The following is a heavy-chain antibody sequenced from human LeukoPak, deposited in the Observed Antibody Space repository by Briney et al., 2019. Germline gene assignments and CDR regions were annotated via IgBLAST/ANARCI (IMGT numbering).Heavy chain of an antibody. CDR3: ARGAPGPRRYYYGMDV. V-gene: IGHV3-13*01. J-gene: IGHJ6*02. CDR2: IGTAGDT. Sequence: PGGSLRLSCVASRFTFRSYGMSWVRQAPGKGLEWVSAIGTAGDTYYPGSVKGRFTISRENAKNSLYLQMNSLRAGDTAVYYCARGAPGPRRYYYGMDVWGQGTTVTVSS. CDR1: RFTFRSYG.